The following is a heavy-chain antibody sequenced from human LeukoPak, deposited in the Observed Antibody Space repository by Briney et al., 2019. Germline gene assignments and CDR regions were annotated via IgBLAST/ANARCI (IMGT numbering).Heavy chain of an antibody. CDR2: ISDSGGST. Sequence: GGSLRLSCADSGFTFIRYAMSWVRQAPGKGLGWVSGISDSGGSTYYADSAKGRFTISRDNSKKTLYLQMNSLRAEDTAVYYCAKEKTYDFWSGFYPFDYWGQGTLVTVSS. CDR3: AKEKTYDFWSGFYPFDY. V-gene: IGHV3-23*01. CDR1: GFTFIRYA. D-gene: IGHD3-3*01. J-gene: IGHJ4*02.